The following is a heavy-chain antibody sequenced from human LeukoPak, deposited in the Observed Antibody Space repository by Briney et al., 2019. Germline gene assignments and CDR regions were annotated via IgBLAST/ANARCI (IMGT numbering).Heavy chain of an antibody. CDR2: IYYSGST. J-gene: IGHJ6*02. CDR1: GGSISSGDYS. D-gene: IGHD2-2*01. Sequence: SETLSLTCTVSGGSISSGDYSWSWVRQPPGKGLEWIGYIYYSGSTYYNPSLKSRVSISVDTSKNQFSLKLSSVTATDTAVYYCAREGGFCSSTSCQVYFYYGMDVWGQGTTVTVSS. V-gene: IGHV4-30-4*01. CDR3: AREGGFCSSTSCQVYFYYGMDV.